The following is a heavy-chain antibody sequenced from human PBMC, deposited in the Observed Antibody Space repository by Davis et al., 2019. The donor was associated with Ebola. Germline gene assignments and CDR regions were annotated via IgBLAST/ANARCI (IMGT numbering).Heavy chain of an antibody. V-gene: IGHV1-2*02. D-gene: IGHD3-16*02. J-gene: IGHJ3*02. CDR2: INPISGDA. Sequence: ASVKVSCKASGYTLTDYQMHWVRQAPGQGLEWMGGINPISGDANYAESFQGRVTMTRDTSISTVYMELSRLRSDDTAVYYCARGDHYRADAFDIWGQGTMVTVSS. CDR1: GYTLTDYQ. CDR3: ARGDHYRADAFDI.